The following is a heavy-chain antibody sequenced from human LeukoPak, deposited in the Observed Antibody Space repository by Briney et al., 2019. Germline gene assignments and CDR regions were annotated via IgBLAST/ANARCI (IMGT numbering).Heavy chain of an antibody. CDR1: GYTFTSYG. D-gene: IGHD1-7*01. CDR3: AKDRELELPFDY. Sequence: ASVKVSCKASGYTFTSYGISWVRQAPGQGLEWMGWISAYNGNTNYAQKLQGRVTMTTDTSTSTAYMELRSLRSDDTAVYYCAKDRELELPFDYWGQGTLVTVSS. CDR2: ISAYNGNT. J-gene: IGHJ4*02. V-gene: IGHV1-18*01.